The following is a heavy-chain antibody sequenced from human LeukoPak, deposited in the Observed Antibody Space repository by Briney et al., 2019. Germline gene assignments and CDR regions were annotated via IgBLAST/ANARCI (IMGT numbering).Heavy chain of an antibody. CDR1: GGSFSGYY. Sequence: SETLSLTCAVYGGSFSGYYWSWIRQPPGKGLEWIGEINHSGSTNYNPSLKSRVTISVDTSKNQFSLKLSSVTAADTAVYYCARMAPFGVLHYYYYGMDVWGQGTTVTVSS. V-gene: IGHV4-34*01. D-gene: IGHD3-3*01. CDR2: INHSGST. J-gene: IGHJ6*02. CDR3: ARMAPFGVLHYYYYGMDV.